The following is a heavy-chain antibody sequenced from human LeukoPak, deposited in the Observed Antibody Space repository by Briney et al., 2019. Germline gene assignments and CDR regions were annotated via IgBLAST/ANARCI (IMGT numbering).Heavy chain of an antibody. J-gene: IGHJ4*02. CDR3: AKGRKDFDTNLGPFDS. V-gene: IGHV4-59*01. CDR1: GGSINKYY. Sequence: SETLSLTCTVSGGSINKYYWSWIRQSPGKGLEWLGYVHDSAGTIYNPSLKSRVTISVGTSKTLFSLKVTSVTTADTAVYYCAKGRKDFDTNLGPFDSWGQGILVTVSS. CDR2: VHDSAGT. D-gene: IGHD3-9*01.